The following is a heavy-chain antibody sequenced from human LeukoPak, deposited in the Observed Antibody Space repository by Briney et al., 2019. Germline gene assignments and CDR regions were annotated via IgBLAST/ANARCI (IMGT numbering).Heavy chain of an antibody. CDR2: INPNSGGT. D-gene: IGHD5-12*01. CDR3: ARDSIVATIGRDYYYYYYMDV. CDR1: GYTVTGYY. J-gene: IGHJ6*03. V-gene: IGHV1-2*02. Sequence: ASVKVSCKASGYTVTGYYMHWVRQAPGQGLEWMGWINPNSGGTNYAQKFQGRVTMTRDTSISTAYMELSRLRSDDTAVYYCARDSIVATIGRDYYYYYYMDVWGKGTTVTISS.